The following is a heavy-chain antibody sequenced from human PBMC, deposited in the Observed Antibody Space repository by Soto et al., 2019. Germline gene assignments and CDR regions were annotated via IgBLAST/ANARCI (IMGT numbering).Heavy chain of an antibody. CDR2: ISYDGSDK. J-gene: IGHJ4*02. V-gene: IGHV3-30*18. CDR3: SKDRDGLQGLVDSSFCFDY. Sequence: QVQLVESGGGVVQPGRSLRLSCAASGFTFNSYGMHWVRQAPGKGLEWVAVISYDGSDKYYADSVKGRFTISRDNSKKTLYLQMNSLRAEDTAVYYCSKDRDGLQGLVDSSFCFDYWGQGTLVTVSS. CDR1: GFTFNSYG. D-gene: IGHD3-16*02.